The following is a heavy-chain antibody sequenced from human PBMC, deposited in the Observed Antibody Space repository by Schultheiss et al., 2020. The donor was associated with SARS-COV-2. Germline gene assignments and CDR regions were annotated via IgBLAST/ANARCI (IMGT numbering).Heavy chain of an antibody. Sequence: SETLSLTCTVSGGSISSYYWSWIRQPPGKGLEWIGYIYYSGSTYYNPSLKGRVTISVDTSKNQFSLELSDVTAADTGVYYCARHAAGSSWYFWFDPWGQGTLFTVSS. CDR2: IYYSGST. CDR3: ARHAAGSSWYFWFDP. J-gene: IGHJ5*02. D-gene: IGHD6-13*01. V-gene: IGHV4-59*06. CDR1: GGSISSYY.